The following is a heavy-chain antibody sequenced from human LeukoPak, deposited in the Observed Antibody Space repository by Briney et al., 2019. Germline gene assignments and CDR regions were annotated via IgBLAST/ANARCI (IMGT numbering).Heavy chain of an antibody. J-gene: IGHJ6*03. CDR1: GGSISSGSYY. V-gene: IGHV4-61*02. CDR2: IYTSGST. Sequence: SETLSLTCTVSGGSISSGSYYWSWIRQPAGKGLEWIGRIYTSGSTNYNPSLKSRVTISVDTSKNQFSLKLSSVTAADTAVYYCARGIVVVAQLGYYYYYMDVWGKGTTVTISS. CDR3: ARGIVVVAQLGYYYYYMDV. D-gene: IGHD2-15*01.